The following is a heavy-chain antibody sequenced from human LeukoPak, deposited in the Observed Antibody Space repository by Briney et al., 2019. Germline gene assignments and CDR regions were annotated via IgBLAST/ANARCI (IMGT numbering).Heavy chain of an antibody. CDR1: GYTFTSYG. V-gene: IGHV1-18*01. CDR3: ARDEASGEDIVVVPAAADY. D-gene: IGHD2-2*01. Sequence: ASVKVSCKASGYTFTSYGISWVRQAPGQGLEWMGWISAYNGNTNYAQKLQGRDTMTTDTSTSTAYMELRSLRSDDTAVYYCARDEASGEDIVVVPAAADYWGQGTLVTVSS. J-gene: IGHJ4*02. CDR2: ISAYNGNT.